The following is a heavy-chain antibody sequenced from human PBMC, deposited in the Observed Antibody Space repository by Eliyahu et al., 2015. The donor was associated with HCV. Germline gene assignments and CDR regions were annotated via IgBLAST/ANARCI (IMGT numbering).Heavy chain of an antibody. CDR1: GGSISSYY. Sequence: QVQLQESGPGLVKPSETLSLTCTVSGGSISSYYWSWIRQPPGKGLEWIXYXHYSGXTNYNPSLKSRVTISVDTSKNQFXLKLSSVTAADTAVYYCASGGGGIAVAGTGGWFDPWGQGTLVTVSS. CDR3: ASGGGGIAVAGTGGWFDP. D-gene: IGHD6-19*01. CDR2: XHYSGXT. J-gene: IGHJ5*02. V-gene: IGHV4-59*01.